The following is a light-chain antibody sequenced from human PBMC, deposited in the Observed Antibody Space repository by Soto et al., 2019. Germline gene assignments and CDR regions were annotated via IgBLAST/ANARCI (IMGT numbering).Light chain of an antibody. CDR3: QQSYRTPT. Sequence: DIQMTQSPSSLSASVGDRVTITCRASQTISSWLAWYQQKPGKAPKLLIYDASTLQSGVPSRFSGSGSGTDYTLTISSLQPEDFATYYCQQSYRTPTFGQGTRLENK. CDR2: DAS. V-gene: IGKV1-39*01. J-gene: IGKJ5*01. CDR1: QTISSW.